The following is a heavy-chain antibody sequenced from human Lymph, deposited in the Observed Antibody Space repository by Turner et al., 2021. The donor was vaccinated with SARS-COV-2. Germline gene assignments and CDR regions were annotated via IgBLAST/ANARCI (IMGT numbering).Heavy chain of an antibody. D-gene: IGHD2-15*01. CDR2: ISYDGSNE. CDR1: GFTFSTYV. Sequence: QVQRVESGGDVVQPGRSLRPSCAASGFTFSTYVMHWVRQAPGKGLEGVALISYDGSNEYYADSVKGRFTISRDNSKNTVYLHMNSLRTEDTAMYYCARGHGGNYYYGMDVWGQGTTVTVSS. J-gene: IGHJ6*02. CDR3: ARGHGGNYYYGMDV. V-gene: IGHV3-30*04.